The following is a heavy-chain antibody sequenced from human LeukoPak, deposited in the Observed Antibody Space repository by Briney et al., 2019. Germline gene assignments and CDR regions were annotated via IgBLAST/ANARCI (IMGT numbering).Heavy chain of an antibody. D-gene: IGHD3-3*01. Sequence: SETLSLTCTVSGGSISSYYWSWIRQPAGKGLEWIGHIYTSGSTSYNPSLKSRVTMSVDTSKNQFSLKLSSVTAAGTAVYYCARHRPMYYDFWSGYFGSLFDYWGQGTLVTVSS. CDR1: GGSISSYY. CDR3: ARHRPMYYDFWSGYFGSLFDY. J-gene: IGHJ4*02. V-gene: IGHV4-4*07. CDR2: IYTSGST.